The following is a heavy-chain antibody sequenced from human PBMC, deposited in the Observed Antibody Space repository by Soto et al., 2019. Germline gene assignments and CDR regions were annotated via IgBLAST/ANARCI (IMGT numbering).Heavy chain of an antibody. CDR2: INRDANDI. CDR3: VRDIRHKGFDS. D-gene: IGHD2-21*01. J-gene: IGHJ5*01. Sequence: EVQLVESGGGLVQPGGSLRLSCEASRGAFGDYWMHWVRQAPGKGLVWVSRINRDANDIIYADSVKGRFTASRDNHNTMVFLQMNSLRVEHTAVYYCVRDIRHKGFDSWCKGTLVTVPS. V-gene: IGHV3-74*01. CDR1: RGAFGDYW.